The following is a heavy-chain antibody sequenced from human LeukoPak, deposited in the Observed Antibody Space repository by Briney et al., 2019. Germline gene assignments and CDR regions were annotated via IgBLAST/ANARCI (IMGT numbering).Heavy chain of an antibody. CDR3: AREDCSSTSCYSYYYYYGMDV. V-gene: IGHV1-69*13. J-gene: IGHJ6*02. D-gene: IGHD2-2*01. CDR2: IIPNFGTA. CDR1: GGTFSSYA. Sequence: ASVKVSCKASGGTFSSYAISWVRQAPGQGLEWMGGIIPNFGTANYAQKFQGRVTITADESTSTAYMELSSLRSEDTAVYYCAREDCSSTSCYSYYYYYGMDVWGQGTTVTVSS.